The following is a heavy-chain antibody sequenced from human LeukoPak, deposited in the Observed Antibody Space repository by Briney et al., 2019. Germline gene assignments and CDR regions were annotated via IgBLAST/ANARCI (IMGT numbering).Heavy chain of an antibody. CDR1: GFNFSDYY. CDR3: ARQKRAFDY. J-gene: IGHJ4*02. CDR2: MSNNGSSA. Sequence: GGSLRLSCAASGFNFSDYYMTWIRQAPGKGLEWLSYMSNNGSSAYYRDSAKGRFTISRDNAKNALYLEMNGLTVEDTAVYYCARQKRAFDYWGRGTLVTVST. V-gene: IGHV3-11*01.